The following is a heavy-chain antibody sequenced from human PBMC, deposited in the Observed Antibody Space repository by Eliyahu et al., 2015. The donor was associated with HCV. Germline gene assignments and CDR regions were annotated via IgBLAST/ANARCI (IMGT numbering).Heavy chain of an antibody. D-gene: IGHD3-22*01. CDR2: IYPGYSDT. Sequence: EVQLVQSGAEVKKPGESLKISCKGSGYSFTSYWIGWVRQMPGKSLEWMGIIYPGYSDTRYSPSFQGQVTISADKSISTAYLQWSSLKASDTAMYYCARAVRYYDSSGYYAYALDIWGQGTMVTVSS. CDR3: ARAVRYYDSSGYYAYALDI. CDR1: GYSFTSYW. V-gene: IGHV5-51*01. J-gene: IGHJ3*02.